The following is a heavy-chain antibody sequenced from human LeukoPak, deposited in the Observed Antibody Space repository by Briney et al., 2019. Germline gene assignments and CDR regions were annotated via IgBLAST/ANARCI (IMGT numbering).Heavy chain of an antibody. Sequence: PSETLSLTCAVSGGSISSSTYYWGWIRQPPGKGLEWIGTIYYSGNTYYNPSLRSRVTISVDTSKNQFSLKLTSMTAADTAVYYCAREARSLENSILWFGEPVTWGQGTLVTVSS. V-gene: IGHV4-39*07. CDR2: IYYSGNT. CDR1: GGSISSSTYY. J-gene: IGHJ5*02. D-gene: IGHD3-10*01. CDR3: AREARSLENSILWFGEPVT.